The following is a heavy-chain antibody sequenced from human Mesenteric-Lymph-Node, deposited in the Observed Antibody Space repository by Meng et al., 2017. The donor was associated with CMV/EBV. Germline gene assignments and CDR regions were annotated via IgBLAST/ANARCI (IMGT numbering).Heavy chain of an antibody. CDR1: GFTFSSYS. CDR2: ISRTGGTI. CDR3: ARDLVWSYEGS. Sequence: GESLKISCAASGFTFSSYSMNWVRQAPGRGLEWVSVISRTGGTIFYADSLQGRFAISRDNAKNSLYLQMNSLRVEDTAVYYCARDLVWSYEGSWGQGTLVTVS. D-gene: IGHD1-26*01. V-gene: IGHV3-21*01. J-gene: IGHJ4*02.